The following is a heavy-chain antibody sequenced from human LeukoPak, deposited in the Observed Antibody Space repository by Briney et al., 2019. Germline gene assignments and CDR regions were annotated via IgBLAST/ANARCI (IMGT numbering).Heavy chain of an antibody. V-gene: IGHV4-4*02. J-gene: IGHJ4*02. CDR3: ARVLSDGSPWYFGY. Sequence: SETLSLTCAVSGGSISSSNWWSWVRQPPGKGLEWIGEISHSGSTNYNPSLKSRVTISVDKSKNQFSLKLSSVTAADTAVYYCARVLSDGSPWYFGYWGQGTLVTVSS. D-gene: IGHD2-15*01. CDR1: GGSISSSNW. CDR2: ISHSGST.